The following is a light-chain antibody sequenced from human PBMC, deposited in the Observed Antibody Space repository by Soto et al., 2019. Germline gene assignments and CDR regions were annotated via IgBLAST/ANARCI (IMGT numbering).Light chain of an antibody. CDR1: QDISRW. Sequence: DIQMTQSPATLSASVGDRVSITCRASQDISRWLAWYQQKPGKAPKVLIWDASSLQRGVPSRFTGSGSGTEFTLTISSLQPDDFATYYCQQYNSYPITFGQGTRLEI. CDR2: DAS. CDR3: QQYNSYPIT. J-gene: IGKJ5*01. V-gene: IGKV1-5*01.